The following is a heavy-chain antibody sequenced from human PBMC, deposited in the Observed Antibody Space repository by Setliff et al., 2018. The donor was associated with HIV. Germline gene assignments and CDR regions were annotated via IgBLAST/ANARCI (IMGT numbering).Heavy chain of an antibody. CDR1: GGSVSSSSYY. D-gene: IGHD6-13*01. Sequence: PSETLSLTCSVSGGSVSSSSYYWTWIRQPPGKGLEWIGFIFASGDTKYNPSLQSPVSMSIDTSKNQFSLKLSSVTAADTAVYFCASGRGSSSSWPIDYWGQGTLVTVSS. CDR2: IFASGDT. V-gene: IGHV4-61*01. CDR3: ASGRGSSSSWPIDY. J-gene: IGHJ4*02.